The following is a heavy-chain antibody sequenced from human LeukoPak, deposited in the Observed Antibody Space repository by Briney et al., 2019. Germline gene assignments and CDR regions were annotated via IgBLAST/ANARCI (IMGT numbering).Heavy chain of an antibody. J-gene: IGHJ2*01. V-gene: IGHV1-69*04. D-gene: IGHD2-21*02. CDR3: AKDRFGLVMTGYWYFDL. CDR1: GGTFSSYA. CDR2: IIPILGIA. Sequence: GASVKVSCKASGGTFSSYAISWVRQAPGQGLEWMGRIIPILGIANYAQKFQGRVTITADKSTSTAYMELSSLRAEDTAVYYCAKDRFGLVMTGYWYFDLWGRGTQVTVSS.